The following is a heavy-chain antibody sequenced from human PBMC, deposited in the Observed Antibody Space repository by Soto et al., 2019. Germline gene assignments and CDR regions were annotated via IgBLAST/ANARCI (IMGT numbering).Heavy chain of an antibody. J-gene: IGHJ4*02. D-gene: IGHD3-3*01. Sequence: QVQLVESGGGVVQPGRSLRLSCAPSGFTFSNYAMHWVRQAPGKGLEWVAVISYDGSNKYYADSVKGRFTISRDNSKNTLYLQMNSLRAEDTAVYYCARYKRDLRFLEWSYYFDYWGQGTLVTVSS. CDR1: GFTFSNYA. V-gene: IGHV3-30-3*01. CDR3: ARYKRDLRFLEWSYYFDY. CDR2: ISYDGSNK.